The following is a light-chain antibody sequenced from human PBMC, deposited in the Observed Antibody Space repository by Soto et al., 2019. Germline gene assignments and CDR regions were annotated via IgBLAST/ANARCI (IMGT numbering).Light chain of an antibody. J-gene: IGLJ2*01. CDR2: GNS. V-gene: IGLV1-40*01. CDR1: SSNIGAGYD. CDR3: QSYDSSLNGVV. Sequence: QSVLTQPPSVSGAPGQRVTISCTGSSSNIGAGYDVHWYQQLPGTAPKLLIYGNSNRPSGVPDRFSGSKSGTSASLAITGLQAEDEADCYCQSYDSSLNGVVFGGGTKVTVL.